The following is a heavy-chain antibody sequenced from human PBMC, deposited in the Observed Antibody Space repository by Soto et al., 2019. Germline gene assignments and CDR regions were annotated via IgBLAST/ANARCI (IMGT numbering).Heavy chain of an antibody. D-gene: IGHD3-10*01. V-gene: IGHV1-2*02. J-gene: IGHJ4*02. CDR2: FDPNSGET. Sequence: ASVKVSCKASGYTFTGYYMHWVRQAPGKGLEWMGWFDPNSGETNYAQKFQGRVTMTEDTSTDTAYMELSSLRSEDTAVYYCATLWFGREFDYWGQGTLVTVSS. CDR3: ATLWFGREFDY. CDR1: GYTFTGYY.